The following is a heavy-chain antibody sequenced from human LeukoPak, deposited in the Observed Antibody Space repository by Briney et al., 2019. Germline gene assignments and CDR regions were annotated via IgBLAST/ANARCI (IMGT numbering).Heavy chain of an antibody. J-gene: IGHJ4*02. D-gene: IGHD5-18*01. CDR2: IYHSGST. CDR1: GGSISSGDYY. V-gene: IGHV4-30-4*01. CDR3: ARADSYGYHY. Sequence: SETLSLTCTVSGGSISSGDYYWSWIRQPPGKGLEWIGYIYHSGSTYYNPSLKSRVTISVDRSKNQFSLKLSSVTAADTAVYYCARADSYGYHYWGQGTLVTVSS.